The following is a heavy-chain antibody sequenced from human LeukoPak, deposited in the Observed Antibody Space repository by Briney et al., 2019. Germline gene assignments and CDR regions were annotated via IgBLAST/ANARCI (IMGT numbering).Heavy chain of an antibody. CDR1: GGTFSSYA. CDR2: IIPILGIA. CDR3: AREGYGSGSYSTWYFDY. V-gene: IGHV1-69*04. J-gene: IGHJ4*02. Sequence: SVKVSCKASGGTFSSYAISWVRQAPGQGLEWMGRIIPILGIANYAQKFQGRVTITADKSTSTAYMELSSLRSEDTAVYYCAREGYGSGSYSTWYFDYWGQGTLVTVSS. D-gene: IGHD3-10*01.